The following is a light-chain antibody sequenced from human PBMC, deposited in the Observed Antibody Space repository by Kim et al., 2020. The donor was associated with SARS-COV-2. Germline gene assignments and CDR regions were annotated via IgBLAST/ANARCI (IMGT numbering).Light chain of an antibody. V-gene: IGLV1-47*01. CDR3: AAWDDSLSAWV. Sequence: GQRVTIACTGSAAKIGSNSVYWYQQLPGTAPNFLIYRNNQRPSGVPDRFSGSKSGTSASLAISGLRSEDEADYYCAAWDDSLSAWVFGGGTQLTVL. CDR1: AAKIGSNS. CDR2: RNN. J-gene: IGLJ3*02.